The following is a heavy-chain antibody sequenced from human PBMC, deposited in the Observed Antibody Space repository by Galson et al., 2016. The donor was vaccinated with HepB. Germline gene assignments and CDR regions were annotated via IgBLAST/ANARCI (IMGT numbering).Heavy chain of an antibody. CDR3: VKWAHGDLRQGGSYFDY. Sequence: SLRLSCAASGFTFRSFAMSWVRQAPRKGLEWVAAFSGGAGTTYYADSVRGRFTIPRDNSKNTLFLQMNSLKDEDTAVYYCVKWAHGDLRQGGSYFDYWGQGALVTVSS. CDR2: FSGGAGTT. V-gene: IGHV3-23*01. D-gene: IGHD4-17*01. J-gene: IGHJ4*02. CDR1: GFTFRSFA.